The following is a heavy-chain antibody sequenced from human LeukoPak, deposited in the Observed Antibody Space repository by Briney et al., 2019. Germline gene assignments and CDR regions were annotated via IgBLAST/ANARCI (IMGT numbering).Heavy chain of an antibody. CDR3: ARDSGSYHYFDY. J-gene: IGHJ4*02. CDR1: GGSISSGSYY. V-gene: IGHV4-61*02. D-gene: IGHD1-26*01. Sequence: SQTLSLTCTVSGGSISSGSYYWTWIRQPAGKGLEWTGRIYTSGSTNYNPSLKSRVTISVDTSKNQFSLKLSSATAADTAVYYCARDSGSYHYFDYWGQGTLVTVSS. CDR2: IYTSGST.